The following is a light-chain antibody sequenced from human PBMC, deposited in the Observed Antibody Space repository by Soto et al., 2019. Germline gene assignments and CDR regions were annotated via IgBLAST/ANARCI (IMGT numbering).Light chain of an antibody. J-gene: IGLJ1*01. CDR1: SCNIGENYD. Sequence: QSGLTQPPSVSGAPGKRVNISCTGSSCNIGENYDVHWYQQLPGTAPNRLIFGNSYRPSGVPDRFSGSNSGTSASLAITGLQAEDEGDYYSQSYDSTLSARYVFGTGTQVTVL. CDR3: QSYDSTLSARYV. CDR2: GNS. V-gene: IGLV1-40*01.